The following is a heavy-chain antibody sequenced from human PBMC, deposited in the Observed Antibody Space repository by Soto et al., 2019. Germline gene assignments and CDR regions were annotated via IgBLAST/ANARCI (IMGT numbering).Heavy chain of an antibody. V-gene: IGHV4-34*01. CDR2: INHSGST. J-gene: IGHJ4*02. CDR3: ALYDFSRGYYADY. D-gene: IGHD3-3*01. Sequence: QVQLQQWGAGLLKPSETLSLTCAVYGGSFSGYYWSWIRQPPGKGLEWIGEINHSGSTNYNPSLTRRVTISVDTSKTQFSLTLSSVTDADTAVYYCALYDFSRGYYADYWGQGTLVTVSS. CDR1: GGSFSGYY.